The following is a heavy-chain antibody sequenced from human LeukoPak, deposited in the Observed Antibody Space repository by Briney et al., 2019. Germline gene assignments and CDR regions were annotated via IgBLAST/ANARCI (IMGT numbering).Heavy chain of an antibody. CDR3: ARVNLYYNSGGSPYFDY. Sequence: GGSLRLSCAASGFTFSDYYMSWIRQASGKGLEWVANIKQDASETYYVDSVEGRFTISRDNTKNSLYLQMNSLRAEDTAMYYCARVNLYYNSGGSPYFDYWGQGTLVTVSS. CDR2: IKQDASET. CDR1: GFTFSDYY. V-gene: IGHV3-7*01. D-gene: IGHD3-22*01. J-gene: IGHJ4*02.